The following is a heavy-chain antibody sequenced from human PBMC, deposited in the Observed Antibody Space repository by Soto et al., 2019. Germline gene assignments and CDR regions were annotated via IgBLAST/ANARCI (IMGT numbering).Heavy chain of an antibody. CDR2: IISYTGNT. J-gene: IGHJ4*02. Sequence: QVQLVQSGTEVKKPGASVKVSCKASGYTFASYGFSWVRQAPGQGLEWLGWIISYTGNTNYAQKFQDRVTMTIDTSPGTAYMELRSLRSDDTAVYYCASQYCTNIMCYALDYWGPGTLVTVSS. D-gene: IGHD2-8*01. CDR3: ASQYCTNIMCYALDY. CDR1: GYTFASYG. V-gene: IGHV1-18*01.